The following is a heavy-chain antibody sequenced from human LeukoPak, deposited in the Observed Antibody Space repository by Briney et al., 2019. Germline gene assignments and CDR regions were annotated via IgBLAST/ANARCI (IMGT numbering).Heavy chain of an antibody. CDR2: INHSGST. V-gene: IGHV4-34*01. Sequence: SETLSLTCAVYGGSFSGYYWSWIRQPPGKGLEWIGEINHSGSTNYNPSLKSRVTISVDTSKNQLSLKLSSVTAADTAVYYCARAVAMGTFDYWGQGTLVTVSS. D-gene: IGHD5-12*01. CDR1: GGSFSGYY. J-gene: IGHJ4*02. CDR3: ARAVAMGTFDY.